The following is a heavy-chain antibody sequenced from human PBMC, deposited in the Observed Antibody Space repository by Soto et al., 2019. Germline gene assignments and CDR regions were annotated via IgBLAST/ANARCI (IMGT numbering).Heavy chain of an antibody. J-gene: IGHJ4*02. Sequence: GGSLRLSCASSRFTFSNYGMHWFRQTPGKGLEGVAVISYDGSKKYYADSVKGRFTISRDNSKNTRYLQMNSLSAEAMSVYYCVEGGYHSFDYWGQGTLVTVSS. V-gene: IGHV3-30*03. CDR1: RFTFSNYG. CDR3: VEGGYHSFDY. CDR2: ISYDGSKK. D-gene: IGHD5-12*01.